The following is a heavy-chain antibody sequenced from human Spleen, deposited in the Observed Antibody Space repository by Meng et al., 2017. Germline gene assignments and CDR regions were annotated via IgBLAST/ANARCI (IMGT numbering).Heavy chain of an antibody. Sequence: SVKVSCKASGGIFSKSVIGWVRQAPGQGLEWMGGINGVFGTTDYAQKFQGRATITTDESTSTVYMELSRLTSEDTAVYFCARKAGNCISTTCYSLDYWGQGTLVTVSS. CDR1: GGIFSKSV. CDR3: ARKAGNCISTTCYSLDY. J-gene: IGHJ4*02. D-gene: IGHD2-2*01. CDR2: INGVFGTT. V-gene: IGHV1-69*05.